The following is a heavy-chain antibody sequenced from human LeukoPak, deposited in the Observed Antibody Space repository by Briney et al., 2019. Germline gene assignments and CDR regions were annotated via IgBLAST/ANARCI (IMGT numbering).Heavy chain of an antibody. CDR3: AIAAAGGAFDI. CDR1: GFTFSSYW. Sequence: GGSLRLSCAASGFTFSSYWMHWVRQAPGKGPVWVSRINNDGSGTTYADTVQGRFTISRDNAKNSLYLQMNSLRAEDTAVYYCAIAAAGGAFDIWGQGTMVTVSS. CDR2: INNDGSGT. J-gene: IGHJ3*02. D-gene: IGHD6-13*01. V-gene: IGHV3-74*01.